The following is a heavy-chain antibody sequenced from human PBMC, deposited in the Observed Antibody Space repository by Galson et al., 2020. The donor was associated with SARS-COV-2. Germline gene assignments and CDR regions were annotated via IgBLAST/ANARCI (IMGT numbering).Heavy chain of an antibody. J-gene: IGHJ6*02. V-gene: IGHV3-21*06. CDR3: ARDASWAMFAMDV. CDR2: ISSSSDYI. Sequence: GGSLRLSCAVSGFTFSSYPITWVRQAPGKGLEWVSSISSSSDYIYYADSVQGRFTISRDNAKNLGYLQMNSLKAEDTAQYFCARDASWAMFAMDVWGQGTPVSVSS. CDR1: GFTFSSYP. D-gene: IGHD3-10*02.